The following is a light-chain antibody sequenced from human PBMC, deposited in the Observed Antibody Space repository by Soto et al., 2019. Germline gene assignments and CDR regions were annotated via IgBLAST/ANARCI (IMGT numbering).Light chain of an antibody. CDR3: QQGHNWPLT. J-gene: IGKJ2*01. V-gene: IGKV3-15*01. CDR2: GAS. CDR1: QSISSE. Sequence: EIVMTQSPATLSVSPGESATLSCRASQSISSELAWYQQKPGQPPRLLIYGASTRATGVPARFTGSGSGSEFTLTISGLQSEDFAFYYCQQGHNWPLTFGHGTRLEI.